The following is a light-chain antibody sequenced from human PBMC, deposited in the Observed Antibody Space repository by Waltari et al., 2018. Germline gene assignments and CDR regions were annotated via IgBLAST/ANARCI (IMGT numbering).Light chain of an antibody. Sequence: QSALTPPPSASGSAGQSVTISCTRTRSDVGGYNYVSWYQQHPGKAPKPTIYEVSKRPSGVPDRFSGSKSGNTASLTVSGLQAEDEADYYCSSYAGSNNLVFGGGTKLTVL. V-gene: IGLV2-8*01. J-gene: IGLJ3*02. CDR1: RSDVGGYNY. CDR2: EVS. CDR3: SSYAGSNNLV.